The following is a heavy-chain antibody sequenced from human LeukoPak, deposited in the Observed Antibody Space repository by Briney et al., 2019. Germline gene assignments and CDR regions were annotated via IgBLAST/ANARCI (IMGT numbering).Heavy chain of an antibody. CDR2: ISSSGSTI. V-gene: IGHV3-48*03. J-gene: IGHJ3*02. D-gene: IGHD1-1*01. CDR1: GFTLSSYE. CDR3: ARGFVQLERPDAFDI. Sequence: GGSLRLSCAASGFTLSSYEMNWVRQAPGKGVEWVSYISSSGSTIYYADSVKGRFTISRDNAKNSLYLQMNSLRAEDTAVYYCARGFVQLERPDAFDIWGQGTMVTVSS.